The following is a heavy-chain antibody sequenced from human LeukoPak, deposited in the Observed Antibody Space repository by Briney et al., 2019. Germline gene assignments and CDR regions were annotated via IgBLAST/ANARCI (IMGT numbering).Heavy chain of an antibody. Sequence: LGGSLRLSCAASGFTFSSYSMNWVRQAPGKGLEWVSYISGSSSTIYYADSVKGRFTISRDNAKNSLYLQMNSLRAEDTAVYYCARDVGSERWLQFADYWGQGTLVTVSS. V-gene: IGHV3-48*04. J-gene: IGHJ4*02. CDR3: ARDVGSERWLQFADY. CDR1: GFTFSSYS. CDR2: ISGSSSTI. D-gene: IGHD5-24*01.